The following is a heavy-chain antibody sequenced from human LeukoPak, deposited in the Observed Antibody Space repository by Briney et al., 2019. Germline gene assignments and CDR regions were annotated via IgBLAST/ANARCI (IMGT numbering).Heavy chain of an antibody. Sequence: GGSLRPSCAASGFTFSSYAMHWVRQAPGKGLEWVAVISYDGSNKYYADSVKGRFTISRDNSKNTLYLQMNSLRAEDTAVYYCARPHIVVVTAIFHAFDIWGQGTMVTVSS. D-gene: IGHD2-21*02. CDR3: ARPHIVVVTAIFHAFDI. CDR1: GFTFSSYA. V-gene: IGHV3-30-3*01. CDR2: ISYDGSNK. J-gene: IGHJ3*02.